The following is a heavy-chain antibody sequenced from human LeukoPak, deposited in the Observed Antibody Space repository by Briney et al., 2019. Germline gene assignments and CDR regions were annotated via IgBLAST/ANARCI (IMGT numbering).Heavy chain of an antibody. V-gene: IGHV1-69*04. Sequence: SVKVSCKASGGTFSSYAISWVRQAPGQGLEWMGRIIPILGIANYAQKFQGRVTITADNSTSTAYMELSSLRSEDTAVYYCASPYCSGGSCFEKNFDYWGQGTLVTVSS. CDR1: GGTFSSYA. CDR3: ASPYCSGGSCFEKNFDY. CDR2: IIPILGIA. J-gene: IGHJ4*02. D-gene: IGHD2-15*01.